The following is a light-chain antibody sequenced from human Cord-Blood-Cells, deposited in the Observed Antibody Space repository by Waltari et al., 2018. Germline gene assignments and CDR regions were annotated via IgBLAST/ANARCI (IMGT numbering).Light chain of an antibody. Sequence: QSALTQPASVSGSPGQSITISCTGTSSDVGGYNYVSWYQQHPGKAPKLMIYDVSNRPSGVSNRFSVSKSGNTASLTISGLQAEDEADYYCSSYTSSSTYVFGTGPKVTVL. CDR2: DVS. V-gene: IGLV2-14*03. J-gene: IGLJ1*01. CDR1: SSDVGGYNY. CDR3: SSYTSSSTYV.